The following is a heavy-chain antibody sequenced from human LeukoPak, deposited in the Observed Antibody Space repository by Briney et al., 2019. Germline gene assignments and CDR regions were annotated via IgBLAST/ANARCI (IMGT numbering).Heavy chain of an antibody. CDR1: GDSVSSNSAA. Sequence: SQTLSLTCAISGDSVSSNSAAWNWIRQSPSRGLEWLGRTYYRSKWYNDYAVSVKSRITINPDTSKNQFSLQLNSVTPEDTAVYYCAREWVTPLAGYRMGFDYWGQGTLVTVSS. J-gene: IGHJ4*02. V-gene: IGHV6-1*01. CDR2: TYYRSKWYN. CDR3: AREWVTPLAGYRMGFDY. D-gene: IGHD6-13*01.